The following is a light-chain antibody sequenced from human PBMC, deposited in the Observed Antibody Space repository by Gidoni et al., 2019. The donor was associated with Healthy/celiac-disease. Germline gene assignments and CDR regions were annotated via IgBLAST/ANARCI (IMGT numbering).Light chain of an antibody. V-gene: IGKV4-1*01. CDR3: QQYYSTPPVT. Sequence: DIVMTQSPDSLAVSLGERDTINGKSSQSVLYSSNNKNDLACYQQKPGQPPKLLIFWASTRESGVPDRFSGSGSGTDFTLTISSLQAEDVAVYYCQQYYSTPPVTFGQGTRLEIK. CDR2: WAS. CDR1: QSVLYSSNNKND. J-gene: IGKJ5*01.